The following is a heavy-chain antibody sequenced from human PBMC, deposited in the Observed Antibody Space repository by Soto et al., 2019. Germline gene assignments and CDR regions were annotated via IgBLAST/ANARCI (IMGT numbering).Heavy chain of an antibody. J-gene: IGHJ3*02. Sequence: LRLSCAASGFTFSSYGMHRVRQDPGKGLEWVAVISYDGSNKYYADSVKGRFTISRDNSKNTLYLQMNSLRAEDTAVYYCAKGTYDYVWGSYRPSESFDIWGQGTMVTVSS. CDR1: GFTFSSYG. V-gene: IGHV3-30*18. CDR2: ISYDGSNK. CDR3: AKGTYDYVWGSYRPSESFDI. D-gene: IGHD3-16*02.